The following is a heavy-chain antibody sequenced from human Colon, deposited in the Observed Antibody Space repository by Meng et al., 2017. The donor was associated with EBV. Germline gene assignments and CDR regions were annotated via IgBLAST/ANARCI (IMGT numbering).Heavy chain of an antibody. J-gene: IGHJ4*02. D-gene: IGHD3-16*01. CDR1: DDSPIRSNW. V-gene: IGHV4-4*02. CDR2: ILHAGVT. CDR3: ARGEHYTWDV. Sequence: VRLNDSGPKLGKPSGTLSLICSVSDDSPIRSNWWSWVRQPPGKGLEWIGEILHAGVTNYNPSLKSRVSMSVDRSRIQASLNLNSVTAADTAIYYCARGEHYTWDVWGQGILVTVSS.